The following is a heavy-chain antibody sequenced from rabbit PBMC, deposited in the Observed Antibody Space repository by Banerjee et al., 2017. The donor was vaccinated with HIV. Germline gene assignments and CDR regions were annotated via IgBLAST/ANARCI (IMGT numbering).Heavy chain of an antibody. Sequence: QEQLEESGGDLVKPEGSLTLTCTASGFSFSNKYVMCWVRQAPGKGLEWIACINTSSGNTVYATWAKGRFTISKTSWTTVTLQMTSLTAADTATYFCARDWAGSGGGRITFDLWGPGTLVTVS. CDR1: GFSFSNKYV. V-gene: IGHV1S45*01. CDR3: ARDWAGSGGGRITFDL. J-gene: IGHJ4*01. CDR2: INTSSGNT. D-gene: IGHD4-2*01.